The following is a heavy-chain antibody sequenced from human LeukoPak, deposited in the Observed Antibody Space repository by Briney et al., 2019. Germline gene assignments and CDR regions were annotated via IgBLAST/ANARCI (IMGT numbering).Heavy chain of an antibody. CDR2: NNPNSGST. V-gene: IGHV1-2*02. CDR1: AYSFTAYY. Sequence: GASVKVSCKASAYSFTAYYMHWVRQAPGQGDEWMGWNNPNSGSTNYAQKYEGRVTMARDTSISTAYMEMSRLSSDDTAVYYCARLQGDYGDQGKVVIVSS. CDR3: ARLQGDY. J-gene: IGHJ4*02.